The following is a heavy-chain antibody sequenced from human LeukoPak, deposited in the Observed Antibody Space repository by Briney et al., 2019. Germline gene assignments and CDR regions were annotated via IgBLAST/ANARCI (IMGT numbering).Heavy chain of an antibody. V-gene: IGHV4-34*01. D-gene: IGHD6-13*01. Sequence: SETLSLTCAVYGGSFSGYYWSWIRQPPGKGLEWIGEINHSGSTYYNPSLKSRVTISVDTSKNQFSLKLSSVTAADTAVYYCARDTSRYSSSWLFDYWGQGTLVTVSS. J-gene: IGHJ4*02. CDR2: INHSGST. CDR1: GGSFSGYY. CDR3: ARDTSRYSSSWLFDY.